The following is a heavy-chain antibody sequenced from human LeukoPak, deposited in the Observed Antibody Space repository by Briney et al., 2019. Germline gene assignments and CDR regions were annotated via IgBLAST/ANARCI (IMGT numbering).Heavy chain of an antibody. CDR1: GFTVINYY. Sequence: GGSLRLSCAASGFTVINYYMSWVRQAPGKGLDWVSIMDTGVNTYYTDSVKGRFTVSRDSSKNTLYLQMNGLRAEDTAMYYCARDLNYWGQGTLVTVSS. CDR3: ARDLNY. CDR2: MDTGVNT. V-gene: IGHV3-53*01. J-gene: IGHJ4*02.